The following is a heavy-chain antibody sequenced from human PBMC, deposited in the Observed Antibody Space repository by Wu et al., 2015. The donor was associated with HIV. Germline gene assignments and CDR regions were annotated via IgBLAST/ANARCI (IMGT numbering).Heavy chain of an antibody. Sequence: QVQLVQSGAEVKKPGASVTVSCKTSGYTFTDHYIHWVRQAPGQGLEWMGWINPNSGDTSYAQKFQGRVTMIRDTSFSAVYMDLSRLKSDDTAVYYCAREVGDGYRKFDYVGPGNAWSPSPQ. D-gene: IGHD5-24*01. J-gene: IGHJ4*02. CDR2: INPNSGDT. CDR1: GYTFTDHY. CDR3: AREVGDGYRKFDY. V-gene: IGHV1-2*02.